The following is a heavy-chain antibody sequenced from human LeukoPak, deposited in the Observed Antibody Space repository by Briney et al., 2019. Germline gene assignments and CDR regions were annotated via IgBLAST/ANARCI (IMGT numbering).Heavy chain of an antibody. CDR2: IKQDGSEK. D-gene: IGHD4-17*01. V-gene: IGHV3-7*04. J-gene: IGHJ4*02. CDR1: GFTFSSYW. CDR3: ARGMTTVTTYGY. Sequence: GGSLRLSCADSGFTFSSYWMSWVRQAPGKGLEWVANIKQDGSEKYYEDSVKGRFTISSDNDKNSLYLQMNSLRAEDTAVYFCARGMTTVTTYGYWGQGTLVTVSS.